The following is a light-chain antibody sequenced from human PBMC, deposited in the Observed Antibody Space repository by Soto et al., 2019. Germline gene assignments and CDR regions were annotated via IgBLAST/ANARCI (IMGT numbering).Light chain of an antibody. CDR3: QQYGSSPT. CDR1: QSVSSSY. CDR2: GAS. J-gene: IGKJ1*01. V-gene: IGKV3-20*01. Sequence: EIVLTRSPGTLSLSPGERATLSCRASQSVSSSYLAWYQPKPGQAPRLLIYGASSRATGIPDRFSGSGSGTDFTLTISRLEPEDFAVYYCQQYGSSPTFGQGTTVDIK.